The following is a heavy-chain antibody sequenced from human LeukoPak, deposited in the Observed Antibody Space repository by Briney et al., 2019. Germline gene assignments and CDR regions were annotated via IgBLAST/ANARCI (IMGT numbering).Heavy chain of an antibody. V-gene: IGHV3-23*01. Sequence: GGSLRLSCAASGFSFSDYAMNWVRQAPGKGLEWVSAITGSGDNTHYADSVKGRFTISRDNSKNTLYLQMNSLRAEDTAVYYCAKDLRGPEDWGQGTLVTVSS. CDR2: ITGSGDNT. J-gene: IGHJ4*02. D-gene: IGHD4-17*01. CDR1: GFSFSDYA. CDR3: AKDLRGPED.